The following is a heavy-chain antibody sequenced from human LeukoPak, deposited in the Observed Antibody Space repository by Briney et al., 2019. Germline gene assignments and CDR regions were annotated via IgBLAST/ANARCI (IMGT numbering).Heavy chain of an antibody. CDR3: ARDRYGGQAGD. Sequence: PSETLSLTCTVSGGSISSSSYYWGWIRQPPGKGLEWIGSIYYSGSTYYNPSLKSRVTISVDTSKNQFSLKLSSVTAADTAVYYCARDRYGGQAGDWGQGTLVTVSS. CDR2: IYYSGST. J-gene: IGHJ1*01. CDR1: GGSISSSSYY. V-gene: IGHV4-39*07. D-gene: IGHD4-23*01.